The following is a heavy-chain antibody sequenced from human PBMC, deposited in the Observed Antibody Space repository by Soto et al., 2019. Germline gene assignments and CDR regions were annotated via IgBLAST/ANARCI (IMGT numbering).Heavy chain of an antibody. Sequence: QVHLVQSGAEVKKPGASVTVPCKASGYTFTNYGINWVRQAPGHGLEWTGWISTFNGNTKFAQRLQGRVTMTRDTSTSTVYMDLKSLRSDVTAVYFCARETGGDNYGPGGFDIWGQGTMVTVSS. CDR1: GYTFTNYG. CDR2: ISTFNGNT. J-gene: IGHJ3*02. CDR3: ARETGGDNYGPGGFDI. D-gene: IGHD5-18*01. V-gene: IGHV1-18*01.